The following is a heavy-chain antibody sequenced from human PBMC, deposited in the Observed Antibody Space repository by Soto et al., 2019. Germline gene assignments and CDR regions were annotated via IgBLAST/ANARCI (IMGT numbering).Heavy chain of an antibody. CDR3: ARGPYYYYGMDV. J-gene: IGHJ6*02. Sequence: ASVKVSCKASGCTFTGYYMHWVRQAPGQGLEWMGWINPNSGGTNYAQKFQGWVTMTRDTSISPAYMELSRLRSDDTAVYYCARGPYYYYGMDVWGQGTTVTVSS. CDR1: GCTFTGYY. V-gene: IGHV1-2*04. CDR2: INPNSGGT.